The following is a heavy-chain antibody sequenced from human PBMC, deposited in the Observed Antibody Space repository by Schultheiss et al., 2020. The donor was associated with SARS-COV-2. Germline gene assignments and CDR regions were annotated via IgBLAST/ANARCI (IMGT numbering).Heavy chain of an antibody. CDR1: GGSISSYY. CDR2: IYYSGST. J-gene: IGHJ3*02. CDR3: ARVDYCSSTSCYTGAFDI. Sequence: GSLRLSCTVSGGSISSYYWSWIRQPPGKGLEWIGHIYYSGSTYYNPSLKSRVTISVDTSKNQFSLKLSSVTAADTAVYYCARVDYCSSTSCYTGAFDIWGQGTMVTVSS. V-gene: IGHV4-59*01. D-gene: IGHD2-2*02.